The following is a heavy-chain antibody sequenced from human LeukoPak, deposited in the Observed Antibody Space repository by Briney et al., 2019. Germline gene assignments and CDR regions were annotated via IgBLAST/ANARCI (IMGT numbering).Heavy chain of an antibody. V-gene: IGHV4-59*11. CDR1: GGSISSHY. CDR3: ARVYSGSYYAFDI. D-gene: IGHD1-26*01. J-gene: IGHJ3*02. CDR2: IYYSGST. Sequence: ASETLSLTCTVSGGSISSHYWSWIRQPPGKGLEWIGYIYYSGSTNYNPSLKSRVTISVDTSKNQFSLKLSSVTAADTAVYYCARVYSGSYYAFDIWGQGTMANVSS.